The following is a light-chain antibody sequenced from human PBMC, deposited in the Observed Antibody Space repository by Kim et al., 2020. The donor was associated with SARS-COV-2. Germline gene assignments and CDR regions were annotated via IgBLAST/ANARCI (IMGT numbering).Light chain of an antibody. J-gene: IGLJ2*01. CDR3: AAWDDSLNGVV. CDR2: SNN. Sequence: GQRVTISCSGSSSNIGSNTANWYQQLPGTAPQLLIYSNNQRPSGVPDRFSGSKSGTSASLAISGLQSEDEADYYCAAWDDSLNGVVFGGGTQLTVL. CDR1: SSNIGSNT. V-gene: IGLV1-44*01.